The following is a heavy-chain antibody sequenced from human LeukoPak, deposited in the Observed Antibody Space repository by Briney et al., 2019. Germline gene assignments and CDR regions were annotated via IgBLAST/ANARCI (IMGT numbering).Heavy chain of an antibody. D-gene: IGHD2-15*01. CDR3: ARDPPKRGCSGGSCYSFASFVDP. J-gene: IGHJ5*02. CDR2: INPNSGGT. Sequence: ASVKVSCKASGYTFTGYYMHWVRQAPGQGLEWMGWINPNSGGTNYAQKFQGRVTMTRDTSISTAYMELSRLRSDDMAVYYCARDPPKRGCSGGSCYSFASFVDPWGQGTLVTVSS. CDR1: GYTFTGYY. V-gene: IGHV1-2*02.